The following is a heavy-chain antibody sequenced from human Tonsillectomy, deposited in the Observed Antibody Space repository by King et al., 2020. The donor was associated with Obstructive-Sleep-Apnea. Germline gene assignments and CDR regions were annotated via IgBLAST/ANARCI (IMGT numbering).Heavy chain of an antibody. J-gene: IGHJ6*02. D-gene: IGHD4-17*01. CDR1: GDSVSSNSAV. CDR3: ARYIVSPRDNGRWYFYYGLDV. Sequence: VQLQQSGPGLVKPSQTLSLTCAISGDSVSSNSAVWNWIRQSPSRGLEWLGRTYYRSKWYSDYAVSVKSRLTINADTSKNQFSLHLNSVTPEDTAVYYCARYIVSPRDNGRWYFYYGLDVWVQGTTVIVS. CDR2: TYYRSKWYS. V-gene: IGHV6-1*01.